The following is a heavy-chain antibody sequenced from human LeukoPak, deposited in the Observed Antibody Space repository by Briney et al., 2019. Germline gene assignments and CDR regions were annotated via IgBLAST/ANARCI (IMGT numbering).Heavy chain of an antibody. CDR3: ARGQNHAFDI. V-gene: IGHV6-1*01. Sequence: SRTLSLTCAISGDSVSSNSVAWNWIRQSPSRGLEWLGRTYYRSKWCNDYAVSVKSRISINPDTSKSQFSLQLNSVTPEDTAVYYCARGQNHAFDIWGQGTMVTVSS. CDR1: GDSVSSNSVA. CDR2: TYYRSKWCN. J-gene: IGHJ3*02.